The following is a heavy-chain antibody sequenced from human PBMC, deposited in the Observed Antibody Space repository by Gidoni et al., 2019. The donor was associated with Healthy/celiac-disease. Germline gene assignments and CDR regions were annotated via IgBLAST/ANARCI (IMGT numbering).Heavy chain of an antibody. D-gene: IGHD3-3*01. CDR2: IWYDGSNK. CDR3: AREEVIIDYYYGMDV. J-gene: IGHJ6*02. V-gene: IGHV3-33*01. Sequence: QVQLVESGGGVVQPGRSLRLSCAASGFTFSSYGMHWVRQAPGKGLEWVAVIWYDGSNKYYADSVEGRFTISRDNSKNTLYLQMNSLRAEDTAVYYCAREEVIIDYYYGMDVWGQGTTVTVSS. CDR1: GFTFSSYG.